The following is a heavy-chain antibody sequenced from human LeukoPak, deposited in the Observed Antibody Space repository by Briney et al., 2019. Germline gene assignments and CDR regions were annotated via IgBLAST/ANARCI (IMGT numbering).Heavy chain of an antibody. V-gene: IGHV3-23*01. CDR1: GLPFSGMV. J-gene: IGHJ5*02. CDR2: ITADGIHA. CDR3: AKDGLYFDGSTHMYHLDT. Sequence: GGSLRFPCAPPGLPFSGMVMTWVGQLPGKGRNWSSVITADGIHAYYADSVKGRFTISRDNSKNTLYLQMNNLRAEDTALYFCAKDGLYFDGSTHMYHLDTWGQGTLVAVSS. D-gene: IGHD3-9*01.